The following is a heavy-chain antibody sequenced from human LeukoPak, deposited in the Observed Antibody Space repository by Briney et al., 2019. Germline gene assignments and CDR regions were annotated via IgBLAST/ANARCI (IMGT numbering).Heavy chain of an antibody. Sequence: PGGSLRLSCAASGFTFSNYAINWVRQAPGTGLAWVSRIRAGGDGTYYADSVKGRFTTSRDNSKNTLYLQMNSLRADDTAVYYCARDSSTSNYYFGMDVWGQGTTVTVSS. CDR1: GFTFSNYA. D-gene: IGHD6-19*01. CDR3: ARDSSTSNYYFGMDV. CDR2: IRAGGDGT. J-gene: IGHJ6*02. V-gene: IGHV3-23*01.